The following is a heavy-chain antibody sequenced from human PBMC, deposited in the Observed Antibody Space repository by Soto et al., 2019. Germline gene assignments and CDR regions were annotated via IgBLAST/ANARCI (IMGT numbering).Heavy chain of an antibody. J-gene: IGHJ4*02. CDR1: GFPFSAHG. V-gene: IGHV3-33*01. Sequence: QVQLVESGGGVVQPGGSLRLSCTASGFPFSAHGLHWIRQTPGKALEWVAVIWSDGITEYYADSVRGRFIISRDNSKNTLYLQMNSLRAEDTAIYYCLAYCGGACYSGGYWGQGTRVTVSS. CDR3: LAYCGGACYSGGY. CDR2: IWSDGITE. D-gene: IGHD2-21*02.